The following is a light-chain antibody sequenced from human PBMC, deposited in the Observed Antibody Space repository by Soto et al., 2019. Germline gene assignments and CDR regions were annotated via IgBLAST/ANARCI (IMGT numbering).Light chain of an antibody. CDR3: QQRYTWPQT. CDR2: DAS. V-gene: IGKV3-11*01. Sequence: EVVLTQSPATLSLSPGERANLSCRTSQSVSRTLAWYQQKSGQAPRLLIYDASNSATGIPTRFSRSGSGKDFTLTISSLEPEDSAVYYCQQRYTWPQTSGQGTKVEIQ. J-gene: IGKJ1*01. CDR1: QSVSRT.